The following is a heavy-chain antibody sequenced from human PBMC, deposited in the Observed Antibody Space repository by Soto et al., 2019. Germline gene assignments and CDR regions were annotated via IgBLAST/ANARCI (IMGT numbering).Heavy chain of an antibody. CDR3: ARDYYGLGRWRWFAP. CDR1: GFTFSDFS. Sequence: PGGSLRLSCAASGFTFSDFSMNWVRQAPGKGPEWVSSISSRSDHIDYPDSVKGRFTISRDNAKNSLYLQMNSLRPEDTAVYYCARDYYGLGRWRWFAPWGQGTLVTVSS. D-gene: IGHD3-10*01. CDR2: ISSRSDHI. J-gene: IGHJ5*02. V-gene: IGHV3-21*01.